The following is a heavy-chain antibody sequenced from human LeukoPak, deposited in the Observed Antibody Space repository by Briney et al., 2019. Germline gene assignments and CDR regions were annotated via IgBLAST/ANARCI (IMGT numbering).Heavy chain of an antibody. J-gene: IGHJ4*02. V-gene: IGHV4-34*01. CDR2: INHSGST. Sequence: SETLSLTCAVYGGSFSGYYWSWIRQPPGKGLEWIGEINHSGSTNYNPSLKSRVTISVDTSKNQFSLKLSSVTAADTAVYYCGRAASSSWYMGGYFDYWGQGTLVTVSS. D-gene: IGHD6-13*01. CDR1: GGSFSGYY. CDR3: GRAASSSWYMGGYFDY.